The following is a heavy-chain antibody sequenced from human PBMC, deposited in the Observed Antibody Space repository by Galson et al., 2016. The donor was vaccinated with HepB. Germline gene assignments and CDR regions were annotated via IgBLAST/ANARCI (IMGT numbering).Heavy chain of an antibody. D-gene: IGHD6-19*01. CDR1: GFSLSTSGMC. CDR2: IGWDEDK. J-gene: IGHJ4*02. CDR3: ARIRYSNGWYGFDY. Sequence: PALVKPTQTHTLTCTFSGFSLSTSGMCVSWIRQPPGKALEWLALIGWDEDKYYSTSLKTRLTISKDTSKNQVVLTMTNMDPVDTATYYFARIRYSNGWYGFDYWGQGTLVTVSS. V-gene: IGHV2-70*01.